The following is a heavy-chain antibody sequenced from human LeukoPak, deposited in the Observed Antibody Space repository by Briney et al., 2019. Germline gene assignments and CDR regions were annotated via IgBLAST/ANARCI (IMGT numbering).Heavy chain of an antibody. CDR2: IYWDDDK. CDR1: GFSLSTSGVG. V-gene: IGHV2-5*02. CDR3: ARRLVAAGPNACDI. Sequence: SGPTLVNPTQTLTLTCTFSGFSLSTSGVGVGWIRQPPGKALEWLALIYWDDDKRYSPSLKSRLTITKDTSKNQVVLTMTNMDSVDTATYYCARRLVAAGPNACDIWGQGTTVTVSS. J-gene: IGHJ3*02. D-gene: IGHD6-13*01.